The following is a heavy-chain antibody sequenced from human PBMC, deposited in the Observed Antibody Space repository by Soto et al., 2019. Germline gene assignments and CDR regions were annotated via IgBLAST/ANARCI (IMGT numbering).Heavy chain of an antibody. D-gene: IGHD6-25*01. Sequence: EVRLLESGGGLVQPGGSLRLSCFASGFTFPNYAMSWVRQAPGKGLEWVSVVTGRASSTYYAYSVEGRFTISRDNSRNTLFLQMNSLGAEDTAVYYCAKHLPSKKKQRLWADAFQIWGQGTMLTVSS. J-gene: IGHJ3*02. CDR1: GFTFPNYA. CDR2: VTGRASST. V-gene: IGHV3-23*01. CDR3: AKHLPSKKKQRLWADAFQI.